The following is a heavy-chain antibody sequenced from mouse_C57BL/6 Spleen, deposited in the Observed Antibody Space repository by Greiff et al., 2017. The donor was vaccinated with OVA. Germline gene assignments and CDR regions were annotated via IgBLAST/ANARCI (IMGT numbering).Heavy chain of an antibody. J-gene: IGHJ2*01. D-gene: IGHD1-1*01. CDR1: GFTFSSYA. CDR3: TRAILITTVPYFDY. Sequence: EVKLMESGEGLVKPGGSLKLSCAASGFTFSSYAMSWVRQTPEKRLEWVAYISSGGDYIYYADTVKGRFTISRDNARNTLYLQMSSLKSEDTAMYYCTRAILITTVPYFDYWGQGTTLTVSS. V-gene: IGHV5-9-1*02. CDR2: ISSGGDYI.